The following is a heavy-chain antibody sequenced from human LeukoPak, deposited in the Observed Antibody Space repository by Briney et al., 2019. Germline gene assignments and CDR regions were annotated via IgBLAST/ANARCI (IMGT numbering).Heavy chain of an antibody. J-gene: IGHJ3*02. V-gene: IGHV1-18*01. Sequence: ASVKVSCKASGYTFTSYGISWVRQAPGQGLEWMGWISAYNGNTNYAQKLQGRVTMTTDTSTSTAYMELRSLRSDDTAVYYCARDRKYYYDSSGLDIWGQGTMVTVSS. CDR1: GYTFTSYG. CDR3: ARDRKYYYDSSGLDI. D-gene: IGHD3-22*01. CDR2: ISAYNGNT.